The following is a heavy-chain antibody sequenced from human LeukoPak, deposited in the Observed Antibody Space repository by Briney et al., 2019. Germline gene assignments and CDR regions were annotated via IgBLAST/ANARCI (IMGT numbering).Heavy chain of an antibody. CDR3: ARRGYCSGDSCYTFDY. D-gene: IGHD2-15*01. Sequence: SETLSLTCTVSGGSISNYYWSWIRQPPGKGLEWIGYIYYSGSTNYNPSLKSRVTISVDTSKNQFSLKLSSVTAADTAVYYCARRGYCSGDSCYTFDYWGQGTLVTVSS. V-gene: IGHV4-59*08. J-gene: IGHJ4*02. CDR1: GGSISNYY. CDR2: IYYSGST.